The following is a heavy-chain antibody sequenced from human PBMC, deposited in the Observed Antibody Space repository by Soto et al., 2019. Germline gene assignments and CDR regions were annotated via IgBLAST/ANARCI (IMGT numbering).Heavy chain of an antibody. Sequence: QLQLQESGPGLVKPSETLSLTCTVSSAPVSSSTYTWGWIRQPPGKGLEWIGSIYYSGSTYYNPSLNSRVTVSVDTSKNHCSLKVTSVTAADTAVYYCARLHGYCISSSCHGHYSMDVWGQGTTVTVSS. CDR3: ARLHGYCISSSCHGHYSMDV. D-gene: IGHD2-2*01. CDR2: IYYSGST. V-gene: IGHV4-39*01. CDR1: SAPVSSSTYT. J-gene: IGHJ6*02.